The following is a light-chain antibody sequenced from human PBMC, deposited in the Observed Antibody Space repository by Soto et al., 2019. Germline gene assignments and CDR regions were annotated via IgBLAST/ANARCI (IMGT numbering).Light chain of an antibody. J-gene: IGKJ4*01. CDR2: GAS. Sequence: EIVLTQSPGTLSLSPGERATLSCRASQSVSSSYLAWYQQKPGQAPRLLIYGASSRATGIPDRFSGSGSGTDFTFTISSLQPEDIATYYCQQYDNLLLLTFGGGTKVEIK. CDR1: QSVSSSY. V-gene: IGKV3-20*01. CDR3: QQYDNLLLLT.